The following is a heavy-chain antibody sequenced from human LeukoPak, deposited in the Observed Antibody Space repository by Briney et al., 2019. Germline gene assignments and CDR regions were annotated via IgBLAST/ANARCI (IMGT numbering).Heavy chain of an antibody. CDR2: ISSSGSTI. D-gene: IGHD3-10*01. V-gene: IGHV3-48*03. J-gene: IGHJ5*02. CDR1: GFTFRSYE. CDR3: ARGAYGSGSYYGSDWFDP. Sequence: GGSLRLSCAASGFTFRSYEMNWVRQAPGKGLEWVSYISSSGSTIYYADSVKGRFTISRDNAKNSLYLQMNSLRAEDTAVYYCARGAYGSGSYYGSDWFDPWGQGTLVTVSS.